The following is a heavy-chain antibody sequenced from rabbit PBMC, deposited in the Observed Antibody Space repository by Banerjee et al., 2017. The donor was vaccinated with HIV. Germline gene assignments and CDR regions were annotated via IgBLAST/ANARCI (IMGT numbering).Heavy chain of an antibody. CDR2: ISTGDGST. CDR1: GFSFSSSYW. V-gene: IGHV1S40*01. J-gene: IGHJ4*01. CDR3: ARGDGGDGDYWDL. Sequence: QSLEESGGDLVQPGASLTLTCKASGFSFSSSYWMCWVRQAPWKGLEWIGCISTGDGSTYYANWAKGRFTISKSSSTVDLKMTSLTAADTATYFCARGDGGDGDYWDLWGPGTLVTVS. D-gene: IGHD2-1*01.